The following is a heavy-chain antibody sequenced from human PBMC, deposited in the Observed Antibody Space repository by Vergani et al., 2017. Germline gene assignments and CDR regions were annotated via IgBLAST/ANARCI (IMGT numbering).Heavy chain of an antibody. D-gene: IGHD3-22*01. V-gene: IGHV1-69*01. J-gene: IGHJ3*02. CDR3: ARPDYNSSGYYYGAFHI. Sequence: QVQLVQSGVEVKKPGSSVKVSCKASGDTFSSYAVSWVRQAPGQGLEWMGGIIPVCGTANYAQKFQGRVTITADESTSTAYMELSSLRSEDTAVYYCARPDYNSSGYYYGAFHIWGQGTMVTVSS. CDR1: GDTFSSYA. CDR2: IIPVCGTA.